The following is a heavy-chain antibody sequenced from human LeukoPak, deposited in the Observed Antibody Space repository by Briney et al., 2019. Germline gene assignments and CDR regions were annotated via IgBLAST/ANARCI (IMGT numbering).Heavy chain of an antibody. CDR3: TTSQSILTAFDV. D-gene: IGHD1-1*01. CDR1: GGSISSSSYY. V-gene: IGHV4-39*01. J-gene: IGHJ3*01. Sequence: PSETLSLTCTVSGGSISSSSYYWGWIRQPPGKGLEWIGSIYYSGSTYYNPSLKSRVTISVDSSKNQFSLKLNSVTAADTALYYCTTSQSILTAFDVWGQGTVVTVSS. CDR2: IYYSGST.